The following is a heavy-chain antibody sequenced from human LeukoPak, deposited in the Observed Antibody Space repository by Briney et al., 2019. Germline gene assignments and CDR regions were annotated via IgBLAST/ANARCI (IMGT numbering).Heavy chain of an antibody. J-gene: IGHJ4*02. Sequence: GGSLRLSCAASGFTFSSYSMNWVRQAPGRGLEWVSSISSSSSYIYYADSVKGRFTISRDNAKNSLYLQMNSLRAEDTAVYYCARDLRWATSYFDYWGQGTLVTVSS. CDR2: ISSSSSYI. CDR1: GFTFSSYS. V-gene: IGHV3-21*01. D-gene: IGHD5-24*01. CDR3: ARDLRWATSYFDY.